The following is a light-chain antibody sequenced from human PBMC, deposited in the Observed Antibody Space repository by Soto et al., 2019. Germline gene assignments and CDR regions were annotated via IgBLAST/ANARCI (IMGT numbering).Light chain of an antibody. J-gene: IGKJ1*01. V-gene: IGKV3-20*01. CDR3: QHYNSYSEA. CDR1: QSVSDSS. Sequence: EIVLTQSPGTLSLSPGERATLSCRASQSVSDSSLAWYHQKPGQAPRLLIYGASRRATGIPDTFSGSGSGTDFTLTISRLEPEDFATYYCQHYNSYSEAFGQGTKVELK. CDR2: GAS.